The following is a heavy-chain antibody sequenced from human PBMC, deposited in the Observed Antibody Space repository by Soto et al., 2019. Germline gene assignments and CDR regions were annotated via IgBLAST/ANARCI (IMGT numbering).Heavy chain of an antibody. V-gene: IGHV4-34*01. CDR2: INHSEST. D-gene: IGHD4-17*01. Sequence: SETLSLTCAVYGGSFSGYYWSWIRQPPGKGLEWIGEINHSESTDYNPSLKSRVTISVDTSKNQFSLKLSSVTAADTAVYYCARGLRRHYVDYVGGSDYWGQGTRVTVSS. CDR1: GGSFSGYY. CDR3: ARGLRRHYVDYVGGSDY. J-gene: IGHJ4*02.